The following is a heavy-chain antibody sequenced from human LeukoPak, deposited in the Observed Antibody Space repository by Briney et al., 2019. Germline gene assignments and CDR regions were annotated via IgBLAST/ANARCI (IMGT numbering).Heavy chain of an antibody. J-gene: IGHJ4*02. CDR2: IKSKTDGGTT. V-gene: IGHV3-15*01. D-gene: IGHD3-22*01. CDR3: TTDLSYDSSGYHPIDY. Sequence: GSLRLSCAASGFTFTNAWMSWVRQAPGKGLEWVGRIKSKTDGGTTDYAAPVKGRFTISRDDSKNTPYLQMNSLKTEDTAVYYCTTDLSYDSSGYHPIDYWGQGTLVTVSS. CDR1: GFTFTNAW.